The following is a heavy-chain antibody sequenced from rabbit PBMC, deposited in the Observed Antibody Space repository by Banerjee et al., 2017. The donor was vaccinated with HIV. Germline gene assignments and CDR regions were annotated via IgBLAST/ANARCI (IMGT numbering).Heavy chain of an antibody. D-gene: IGHD2-1*01. CDR3: AREYSYDDYGDFNL. Sequence: QEQLEESGGDLVKPEGSLTLTCTASGFSFSSGYDMCWVRQAPGKGLEWIACIVAGSDGMTYYASWVNGRFTISKTSSTTVTLQMTSLTAADTATYFCAREYSYDDYGDFNLWGQGTLVTV. CDR2: IVAGSDGMT. CDR1: GFSFSSGYD. V-gene: IGHV1S45*01. J-gene: IGHJ4*01.